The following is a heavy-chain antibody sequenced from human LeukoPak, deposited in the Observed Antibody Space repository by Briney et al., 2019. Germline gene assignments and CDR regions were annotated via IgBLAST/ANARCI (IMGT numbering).Heavy chain of an antibody. V-gene: IGHV1-69*13. CDR3: ARSSYYYGSGSYYKPTNYYYYGMDV. J-gene: IGHJ6*02. Sequence: SVKVSCKASGGTFGSYAISWVRQAPGQGLEWMGGIIPIFGTANYAQKFQGRVTITADESTSTAYMELSSLRSEDTAVYYCARSSYYYGSGSYYKPTNYYYYGMDVWGQGTTVTVSS. D-gene: IGHD3-10*01. CDR1: GGTFGSYA. CDR2: IIPIFGTA.